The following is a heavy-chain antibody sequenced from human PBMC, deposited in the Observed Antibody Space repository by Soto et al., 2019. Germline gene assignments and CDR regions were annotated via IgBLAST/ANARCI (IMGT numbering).Heavy chain of an antibody. CDR2: ICHSGST. CDR3: ASVAVAGTGVDY. CDR1: GGSISSSNW. J-gene: IGHJ4*02. D-gene: IGHD6-19*01. Sequence: QVQLQESGPGLVKPSGPLSPTCAVSGGSISSSNWWSWVRQPPGKGLERIGEICHSGSTHYNPSLRSRVTISVDKTKSQFCLKPRSGTAADTAVYYCASVAVAGTGVDYWGQGTLVTVSS. V-gene: IGHV4-4*02.